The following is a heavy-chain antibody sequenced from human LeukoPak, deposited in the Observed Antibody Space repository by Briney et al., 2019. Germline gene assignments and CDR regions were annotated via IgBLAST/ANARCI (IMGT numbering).Heavy chain of an antibody. D-gene: IGHD6-13*01. CDR2: IKQDGSEK. CDR1: GFSFRDRY. V-gene: IGHV3-7*01. J-gene: IGHJ5*02. CDR3: ARAAGTNRFDP. Sequence: PGGSLRLSCAATGFSFRDRYMSWVRQAPGKGLEWVANIKQDGSEKYYVDSVKGRFTISRDNAKNSLYLQMNSLRAEDTAVYYCARAAGTNRFDPWGQGTLVTVSS.